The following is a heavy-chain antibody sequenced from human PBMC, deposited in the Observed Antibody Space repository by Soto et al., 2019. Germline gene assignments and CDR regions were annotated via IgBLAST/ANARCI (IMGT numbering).Heavy chain of an antibody. D-gene: IGHD3-10*01. CDR1: GGAIRTSSYY. CDR2: IYYSGST. CDR3: ASYYYGSGSSQPYHYYYYYGMDV. J-gene: IGHJ6*02. V-gene: IGHV4-39*01. Sequence: PSDTLSLTCSVSGGAIRTSSYYGGWILQRPGQGLVLIVSIYYSGSTYYNPSLKSRVTISVDTSKNQFSLKLSSVTAADTAVYYCASYYYGSGSSQPYHYYYYYGMDVWGQGTTVT.